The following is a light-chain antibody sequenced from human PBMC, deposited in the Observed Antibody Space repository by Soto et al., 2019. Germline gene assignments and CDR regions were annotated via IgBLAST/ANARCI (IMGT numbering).Light chain of an antibody. CDR3: QQYGSSPPT. CDR2: GAS. CDR1: QSVSSSS. J-gene: IGKJ1*01. V-gene: IGKV3-20*01. Sequence: EIVLTQSPGTLSLSPGERAPLSCRASQSVSSSSLAWYQQKPGQAPRLLIYGASSRATGIPDRFSGSGSGTDFTLTISRLEPEDFAVYYCQQYGSSPPTFGQRTKV.